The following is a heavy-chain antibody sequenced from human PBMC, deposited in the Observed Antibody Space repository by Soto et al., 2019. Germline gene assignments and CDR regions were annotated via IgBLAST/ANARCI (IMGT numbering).Heavy chain of an antibody. Sequence: AGGSLRLSCAASGFTFSSYGMHWVRQAPGKGLEWVAVISYDGSNKYYADSVKGRFTISRDNSKNTLYLQMNSLRAEDTAVYYCAKDGDFWSGYYPPRYYYGMDVWGQGTTVTVSS. J-gene: IGHJ6*02. D-gene: IGHD3-3*01. CDR3: AKDGDFWSGYYPPRYYYGMDV. V-gene: IGHV3-30*18. CDR1: GFTFSSYG. CDR2: ISYDGSNK.